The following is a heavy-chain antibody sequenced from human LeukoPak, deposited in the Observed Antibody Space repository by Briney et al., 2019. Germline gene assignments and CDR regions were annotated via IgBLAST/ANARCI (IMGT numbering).Heavy chain of an antibody. CDR2: IYYSGST. V-gene: IGHV4-39*07. CDR1: GGSISSSSYY. CDR3: ARGEYYYGSGYNWFDP. D-gene: IGHD3-10*01. Sequence: PSETLSLTCTVSGGSISSSSYYWDWIRQPPGKGLEWIGNIYYSGSTYSNPSLKSRLTISVDTSKNQFSLKLSSVTAADTAVYYCARGEYYYGSGYNWFDPWGQGTLVTVSS. J-gene: IGHJ5*02.